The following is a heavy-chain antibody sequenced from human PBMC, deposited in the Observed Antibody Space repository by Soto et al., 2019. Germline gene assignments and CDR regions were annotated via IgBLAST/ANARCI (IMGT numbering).Heavy chain of an antibody. V-gene: IGHV3-30*18. CDR1: GFTFSSYG. J-gene: IGHJ4*02. CDR3: AKDPDMGAGAGSYFDY. D-gene: IGHD3-10*01. CDR2: ISYDGSNK. Sequence: GGSLRLSCAASGFTFSSYGMHWVRQAPGKGLEWVAVISYDGSNKYYADSVKGRFTISRDNSKNTLYLQMNSLRAEDTAVYYCAKDPDMGAGAGSYFDYWGQGTLVTVSS.